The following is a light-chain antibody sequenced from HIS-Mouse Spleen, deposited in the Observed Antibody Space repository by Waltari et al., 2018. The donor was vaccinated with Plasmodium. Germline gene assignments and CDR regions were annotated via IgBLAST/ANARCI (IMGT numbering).Light chain of an antibody. V-gene: IGLV2-8*01. CDR2: EVG. J-gene: IGLJ3*02. Sequence: QSALTQPPSASGSPGQSVTISCTGTSSDVGGYNYVSWYQQHPGKAPKLLILEVGKRPSGVPDRFSGAKSAHTASLTVSGLQAEDEADYYCSSYAGSNNWVFGGGTKLTVL. CDR3: SSYAGSNNWV. CDR1: SSDVGGYNY.